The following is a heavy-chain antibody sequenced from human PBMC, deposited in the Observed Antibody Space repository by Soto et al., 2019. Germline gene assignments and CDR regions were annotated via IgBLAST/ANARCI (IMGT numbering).Heavy chain of an antibody. CDR2: IYYSGST. Sequence: SETLSLTCTVSGGSISSGDYYWSWIRQPPGKGLEWIGYIYYSGSTYYNPSLKSRVTISVDTSKNQFSLKLSSVTAADTAVYYCARHILLEADYYYYGMDVWGQGTTVTVSS. J-gene: IGHJ6*02. V-gene: IGHV4-39*01. CDR1: GGSISSGDYY. D-gene: IGHD1-1*01. CDR3: ARHILLEADYYYYGMDV.